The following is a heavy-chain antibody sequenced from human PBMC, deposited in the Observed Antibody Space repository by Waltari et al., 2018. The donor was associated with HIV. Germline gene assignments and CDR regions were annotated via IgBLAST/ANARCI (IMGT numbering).Heavy chain of an antibody. CDR3: AREYCSSTSCSPNGRLGAFDI. J-gene: IGHJ3*02. CDR2: IYTSGGT. CDR1: GGSISSYY. D-gene: IGHD2-2*01. Sequence: QVQLQESGPGLVKASETLSLTCTVSGGSISSYYWSWIRQPAGTGLEWIGRIYTSGGTNNNSALKSRVTMSIDTSKNRFFRKRSSVTAADTAVYYCAREYCSSTSCSPNGRLGAFDIWGQGTMVTVSS. V-gene: IGHV4-4*07.